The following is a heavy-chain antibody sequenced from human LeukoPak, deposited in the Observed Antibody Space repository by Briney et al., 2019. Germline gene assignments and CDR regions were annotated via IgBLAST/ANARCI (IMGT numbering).Heavy chain of an antibody. CDR3: AKEAPSLGVVVPAALDY. CDR1: GFTFSNYA. CDR2: ISGSGGST. J-gene: IGHJ4*02. V-gene: IGHV3-23*01. D-gene: IGHD2-2*01. Sequence: GGSLRLSCAASGFTFSNYAMSWVRQAPGKGLEWVSTISGSGGSTYYADSIKGRFTISRENSKNTLYLQMKSLRAEDTALYYCAKEAPSLGVVVPAALDYWGQGTLVTVSS.